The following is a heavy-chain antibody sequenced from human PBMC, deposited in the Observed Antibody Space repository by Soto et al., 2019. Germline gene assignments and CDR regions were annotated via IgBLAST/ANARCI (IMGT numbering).Heavy chain of an antibody. V-gene: IGHV1-18*01. CDR2: ISAYNGNT. CDR3: ARSTIQNTAMGLGDY. J-gene: IGHJ4*02. Sequence: QVQLVQSGAEVKKPGASVKVSCKASGYTFTSYGISWVRQAPGQGLEWMGWISAYNGNTNYAQKLQGRVTMTTDTSTSTAYMELRRLRSDDTAVYYCARSTIQNTAMGLGDYWGQGTLVTVSS. D-gene: IGHD5-18*01. CDR1: GYTFTSYG.